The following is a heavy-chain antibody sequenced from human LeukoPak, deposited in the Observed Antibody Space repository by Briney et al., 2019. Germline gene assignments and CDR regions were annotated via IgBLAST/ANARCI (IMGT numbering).Heavy chain of an antibody. D-gene: IGHD3-22*01. CDR1: GGSISTYY. V-gene: IGHV4-59*08. Sequence: PSETLSPTCTVSGGSISTYYWSWIRQPPGKGLEWIGYIYYSGSTNYNPSLKSRVTISVDTSRNQFSLKLSSVTAADTAVYYCARQRDRSGYYGDFDYWGQGTLVTVSS. J-gene: IGHJ4*02. CDR2: IYYSGST. CDR3: ARQRDRSGYYGDFDY.